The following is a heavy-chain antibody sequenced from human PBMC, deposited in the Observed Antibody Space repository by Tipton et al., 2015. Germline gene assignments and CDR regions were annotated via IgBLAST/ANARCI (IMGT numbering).Heavy chain of an antibody. J-gene: IGHJ5*02. CDR3: ARDENYCSSTSCFNWFDP. CDR2: IYHSGNT. Sequence: TLSLTCAVSGGSISSSNWWSWVRQPPGKGLEWIGEIYHSGNTNYNPSLKSRVTISVDKSKNQFSLKLSSVTAADTAVYYCARDENYCSSTSCFNWFDPWGQGTLVTVSS. V-gene: IGHV4-4*02. CDR1: GGSISSSNW. D-gene: IGHD2-2*01.